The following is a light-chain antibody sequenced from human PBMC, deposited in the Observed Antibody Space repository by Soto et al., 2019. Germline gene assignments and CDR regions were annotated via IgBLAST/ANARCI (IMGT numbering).Light chain of an antibody. CDR3: QQYNSYPRT. J-gene: IGKJ1*01. Sequence: DIQMTQSPSTLSASVGDRVTITCRASQSISSWLDWYQQKPGKAPKLLIYDASSLESGVPSRFSGSGSGTEVTLTISSLQPNDFATYYCQQYNSYPRTFGQGTKVQIK. CDR1: QSISSW. CDR2: DAS. V-gene: IGKV1-5*01.